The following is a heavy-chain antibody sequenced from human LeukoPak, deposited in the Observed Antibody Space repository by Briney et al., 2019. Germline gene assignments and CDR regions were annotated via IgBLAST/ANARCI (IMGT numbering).Heavy chain of an antibody. V-gene: IGHV4-30-4*01. D-gene: IGHD3-10*01. CDR3: AREAKRGFGRYYYYYGMDV. CDR2: IYYSGST. Sequence: PSETLSLTCTVSGGSISSGDYYWSWIRQPPGKRLEWIGYIYYSGSTYYNPSLKSRVTISVDTSKNQFSLKLSSVTAADTAVYYCAREAKRGFGRYYYYYGMDVWGQGTTVTVSS. J-gene: IGHJ6*02. CDR1: GGSISSGDYY.